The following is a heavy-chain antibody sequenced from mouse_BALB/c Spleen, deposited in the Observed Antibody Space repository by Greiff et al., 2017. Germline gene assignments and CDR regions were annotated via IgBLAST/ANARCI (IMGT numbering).Heavy chain of an antibody. CDR1: GFDFSRYW. D-gene: IGHD1-1*01. CDR2: INPDSSTI. CDR3: ARLGSSYVDYAMDY. J-gene: IGHJ4*01. V-gene: IGHV4-1*02. Sequence: EVMLVESGGGLVQPGGSLKLSCAASGFDFSRYWMSWVRQAPGKGLEWIGEINPDSSTINYTPSLKDKFIISRDNAKNTLYLQMSKVRSEDTALYYCARLGSSYVDYAMDYWGQGTSVTVSS.